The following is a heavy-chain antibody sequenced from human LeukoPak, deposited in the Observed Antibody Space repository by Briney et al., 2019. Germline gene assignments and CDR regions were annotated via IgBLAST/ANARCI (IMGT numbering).Heavy chain of an antibody. Sequence: SVKVSCKASGGTFSSYAISWVRQAPGQGLEWMGGIIPIFGTANYPQKFQGRVTITTDESTSTAYMELSSLRSEDTAVYYCAGVWSSSWYGGFDPWGQGTLVTVSS. D-gene: IGHD6-13*01. CDR3: AGVWSSSWYGGFDP. CDR1: GGTFSSYA. V-gene: IGHV1-69*05. J-gene: IGHJ5*02. CDR2: IIPIFGTA.